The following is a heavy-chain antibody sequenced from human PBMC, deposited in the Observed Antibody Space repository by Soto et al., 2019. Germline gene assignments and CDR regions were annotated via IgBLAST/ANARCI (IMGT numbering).Heavy chain of an antibody. CDR3: ARHESYGSGSYYNPFDY. CDR2: IDPSDSYT. V-gene: IGHV5-10-1*01. CDR1: GYSFTSYW. J-gene: IGHJ4*02. D-gene: IGHD3-10*01. Sequence: GESLKISCKGSGYSFTSYWISWVRQMPGKGLEWMGRIDPSDSYTNYSPSFQGHVTTSADKSISTAYLQWSSLKASDTAMYYCARHESYGSGSYYNPFDYWGQGTLVTVSS.